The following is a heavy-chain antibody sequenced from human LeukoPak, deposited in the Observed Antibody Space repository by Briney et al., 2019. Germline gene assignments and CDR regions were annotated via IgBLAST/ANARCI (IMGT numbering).Heavy chain of an antibody. D-gene: IGHD4-17*01. Sequence: GGSLRLSCAASGFTFSGSAMQWLRQASGKGLEWVGRIRSKANSYATAYAASVKGRFTISRDDSKNTAYLQMNSLKTEDTAVYYCTSASASTVTTPPHYYYYYYMDVWGKGTTVTVSS. J-gene: IGHJ6*03. V-gene: IGHV3-73*01. CDR3: TSASASTVTTPPHYYYYYYMDV. CDR1: GFTFSGSA. CDR2: IRSKANSYAT.